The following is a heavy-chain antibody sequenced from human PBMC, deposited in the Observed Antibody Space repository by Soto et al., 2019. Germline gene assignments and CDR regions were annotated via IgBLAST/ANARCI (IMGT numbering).Heavy chain of an antibody. CDR2: IYYSGST. CDR1: GGSISSSSYY. J-gene: IGHJ6*02. CDR3: ARHDYGSGSYPFYYYYGMDV. D-gene: IGHD3-10*01. V-gene: IGHV4-39*01. Sequence: SETLSLTCTVSGGSISSSSYYWGWIRQPPGKGLEWIGSIYYSGSTYYNPSLKSRVTISVDTSKNQFSLKLSSVTAADTAVYYCARHDYGSGSYPFYYYYGMDVWGQGTTVS.